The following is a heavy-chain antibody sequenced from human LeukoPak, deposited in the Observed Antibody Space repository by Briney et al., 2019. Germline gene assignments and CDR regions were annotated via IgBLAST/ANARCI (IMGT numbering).Heavy chain of an antibody. CDR1: GFTFSSYE. Sequence: GGSLRLSCAASGFTFSSYEMNWVRQAPGKGLEWVSYISSGSTIYDADSVKGRFTISRDNAKNSLYLQMNRLRAEDTAVYYCARESIAVAGAPFDYWGQGTLVTVSS. D-gene: IGHD6-19*01. CDR2: ISSGSTI. V-gene: IGHV3-48*03. CDR3: ARESIAVAGAPFDY. J-gene: IGHJ4*02.